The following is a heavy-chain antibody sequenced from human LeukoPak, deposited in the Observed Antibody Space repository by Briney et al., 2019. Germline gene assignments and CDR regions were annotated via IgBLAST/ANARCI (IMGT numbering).Heavy chain of an antibody. D-gene: IGHD2-2*01. CDR1: GGSISSYY. CDR3: ARHFGPEVYCSSTSCYED. J-gene: IGHJ4*02. Sequence: SETLSLTCTVSGGSISSYYWGWIRQPPGEGLEWIGSIYYSGSTYYNPSLKSRVTISVDTSKNQFSLKLSSVTAADTAVYYCARHFGPEVYCSSTSCYEDWGQGTLVTVSS. V-gene: IGHV4-39*01. CDR2: IYYSGST.